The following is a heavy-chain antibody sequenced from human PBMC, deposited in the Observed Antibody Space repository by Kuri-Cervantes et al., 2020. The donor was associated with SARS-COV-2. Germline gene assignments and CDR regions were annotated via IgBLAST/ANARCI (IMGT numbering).Heavy chain of an antibody. CDR2: IYPSDSDT. J-gene: IGHJ6*02. CDR3: ARWVAMVRGVMVGMDV. CDR1: GYSFPVYW. Sequence: GGSLRLSCEAAGYSFPVYWIGWVRQMPGKGLEWMGIIYPSDSDTRYSPSFQGQVTISADKSISTAYLQWSSLKASDTAMYYCARWVAMVRGVMVGMDVWGQGTTVTVSS. D-gene: IGHD3-10*01. V-gene: IGHV5-51*01.